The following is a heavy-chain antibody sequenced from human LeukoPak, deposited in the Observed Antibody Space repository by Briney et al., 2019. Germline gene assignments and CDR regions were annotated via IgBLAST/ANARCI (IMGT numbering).Heavy chain of an antibody. Sequence: SETLSLTCTVSGGSISTYYWSWIRQPPGKGLEWIGYIYDSGSTNYNPSLTRRVTISVDTSKNQFSLKLSSVTAADTAVYYCARYVATRQDNWFDPWGQGTLVTVSS. CDR1: GGSISTYY. CDR3: ARYVATRQDNWFDP. J-gene: IGHJ5*02. V-gene: IGHV4-59*01. D-gene: IGHD5-12*01. CDR2: IYDSGST.